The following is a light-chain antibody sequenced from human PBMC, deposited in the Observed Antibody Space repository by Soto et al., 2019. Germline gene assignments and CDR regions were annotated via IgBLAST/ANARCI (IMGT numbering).Light chain of an antibody. CDR1: QSISNW. J-gene: IGKJ1*01. CDR2: DAS. CDR3: QQYSSRST. V-gene: IGKV1-5*01. Sequence: IPITQSPSPLPASVGDRCTITCRASQSISNWLAWYQQKPGKAPNLLIYDASSLQSGVPSRFSGSGFGTEFTLTISSLQPGDFATYYCQQYSSRSTFGQGTKVDIK.